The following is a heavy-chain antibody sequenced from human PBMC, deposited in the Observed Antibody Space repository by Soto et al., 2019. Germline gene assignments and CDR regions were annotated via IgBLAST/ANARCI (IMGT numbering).Heavy chain of an antibody. J-gene: IGHJ6*02. V-gene: IGHV4-39*01. CDR3: ARLFGSGIPYYGMDV. CDR2: IYYSGST. CDR1: GDSISSTTYY. D-gene: IGHD3-10*01. Sequence: SETLSLTCTVSGDSISSTTYYWGWIRQPPGKGLEWIGSIYYSGSTYYNPSLKRRITISVDTSKNQFSLKLTSVTAADTAVYYCARLFGSGIPYYGMDVWGQGTTVTVSS.